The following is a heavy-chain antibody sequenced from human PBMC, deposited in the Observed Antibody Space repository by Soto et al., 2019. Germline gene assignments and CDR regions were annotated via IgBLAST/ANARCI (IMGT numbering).Heavy chain of an antibody. J-gene: IGHJ4*02. CDR3: ARDTIVARQHLDY. CDR1: GFTFSSYA. CDR2: ISIRGGDE. Sequence: QVQLVESGGGVVQPGKSLRLSCAASGFTFSSYAMHWARQAPGKGLEWVTVISIRGGDEYYAESVRGRFTISRDDSKNTLYLQMDSLRVEDTAVYYCARDTIVARQHLDYWGQGTLVTVSS. V-gene: IGHV3-30*03. D-gene: IGHD6-6*01.